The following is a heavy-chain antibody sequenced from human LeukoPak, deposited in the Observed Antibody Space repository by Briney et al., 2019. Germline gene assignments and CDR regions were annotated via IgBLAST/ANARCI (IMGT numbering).Heavy chain of an antibody. D-gene: IGHD6-19*01. CDR2: IISIFGTA. V-gene: IGHV1-69*05. CDR1: GATFSSYA. J-gene: IGHJ4*02. Sequence: SVKVSCRASGATFSSYAISWVRQAPGQGLEWMGRIISIFGTANYAQKFQGRVTITTDESTNTAYMELSSLRSEDTAVYYCARGNWDSSGWYYDYWGQGTLVTVSS. CDR3: ARGNWDSSGWYYDY.